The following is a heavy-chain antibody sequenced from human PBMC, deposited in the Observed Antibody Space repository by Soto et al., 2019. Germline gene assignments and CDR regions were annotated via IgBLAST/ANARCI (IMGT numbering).Heavy chain of an antibody. Sequence: SLRLSCAASGXTLDDYWMHWVRQAPGKGPEWVSGISWNSGNIVYADSVKGRFTISRDNAKNSLYLQMNSLRPQHTALYYCAKDPQAWSGPYYFDYWGQGTLGTVS. CDR3: AKDPQAWSGPYYFDY. V-gene: IGHV3-9*01. CDR2: ISWNSGNI. CDR1: GXTLDDYW. D-gene: IGHD3-3*01. J-gene: IGHJ4*02.